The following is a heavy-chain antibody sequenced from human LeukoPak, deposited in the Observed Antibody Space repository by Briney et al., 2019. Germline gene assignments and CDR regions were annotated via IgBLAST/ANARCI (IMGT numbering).Heavy chain of an antibody. Sequence: GGSLQISCQGSGYSFTSYWIGWVRQLPGKGLEWMGIIYPGDSDTRYSPSFQGQVTISADKSISTAYLQWSSLKTSDTAMYYCARHPSDAGAFDIWGQGTMVTVS. J-gene: IGHJ3*02. V-gene: IGHV5-51*01. CDR2: IYPGDSDT. CDR3: ARHPSDAGAFDI. CDR1: GYSFTSYW.